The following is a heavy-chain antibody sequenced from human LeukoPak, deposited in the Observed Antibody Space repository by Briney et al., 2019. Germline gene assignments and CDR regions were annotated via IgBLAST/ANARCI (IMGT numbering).Heavy chain of an antibody. J-gene: IGHJ6*02. D-gene: IGHD2-15*01. V-gene: IGHV1-2*02. CDR1: GYTFTGYY. CDR3: ARAPYCSSGSCNYFYYSMGV. Sequence: GASVKVSCKASGYTFTGYYMHWVRQAPGQGLEWMGWINPNSGGTNYAQKFQGRVTMTRDTSISTAYMELSRLRSDDTAVYYCARAPYCSSGSCNYFYYSMGVWGQGTTVTVSS. CDR2: INPNSGGT.